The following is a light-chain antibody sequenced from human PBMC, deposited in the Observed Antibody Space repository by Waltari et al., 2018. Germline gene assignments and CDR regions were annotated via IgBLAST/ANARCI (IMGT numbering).Light chain of an antibody. CDR2: KAS. Sequence: DIQMTQSPSTLSASVGDRVIFSCRASQSISKWLAWYQQKPGKAPKLLIYKASTLESGVPSRFSGIGSGTEFTRTISSLQPEDFATYYCQQYNSYSLLSFGGGTKVEIK. V-gene: IGKV1-5*03. CDR1: QSISKW. CDR3: QQYNSYSLLS. J-gene: IGKJ4*01.